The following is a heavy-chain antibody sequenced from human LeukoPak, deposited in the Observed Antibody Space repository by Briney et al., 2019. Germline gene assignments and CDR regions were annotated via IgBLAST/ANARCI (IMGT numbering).Heavy chain of an antibody. J-gene: IGHJ6*03. CDR3: ARDGRDIVVVTEDYYYYYYMDV. V-gene: IGHV1-69*05. Sequence: SVKVSCKASGGTFSSYAISWVRQAPGQGLEWMGGIIPIFGAANYAQKFQGRVTITTDESTSTAYMELRSLRSDDTAVYYCARDGRDIVVVTEDYYYYYYMDVWGKGTTVTVSS. CDR2: IIPIFGAA. CDR1: GGTFSSYA. D-gene: IGHD2-21*02.